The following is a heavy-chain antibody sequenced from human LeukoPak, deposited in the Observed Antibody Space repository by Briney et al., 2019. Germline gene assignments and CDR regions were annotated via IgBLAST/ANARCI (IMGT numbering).Heavy chain of an antibody. CDR1: GFTFSSYG. Sequence: GGSLRLSCAASGFTFSSYGMHWVRQAPGRGLEWVAGISYDGSNKYYADSVKGRFTISRDNSKNTLYLQMNSLRAEDTAVDYCAKVYTGTSGSYLTDYWGQGTLVTVSS. CDR3: AKVYTGTSGSYLTDY. CDR2: ISYDGSNK. D-gene: IGHD1-26*01. V-gene: IGHV3-30*18. J-gene: IGHJ4*02.